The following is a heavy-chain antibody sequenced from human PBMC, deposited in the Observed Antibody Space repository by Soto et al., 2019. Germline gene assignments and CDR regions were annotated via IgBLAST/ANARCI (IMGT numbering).Heavy chain of an antibody. CDR2: INPNSGGT. J-gene: IGHJ4*02. Sequence: ASVKVSCKASGYTFTGYYMHWVRQAPGQGLEWMGWINPNSGGTNYAQKFQGWVTMTRDTSISTAYMELSRLRSDDTAVYYCARSSFGSVAGTPVGDYFDYWGQGTLVTVSS. CDR3: ARSSFGSVAGTPVGDYFDY. V-gene: IGHV1-2*04. CDR1: GYTFTGYY. D-gene: IGHD6-19*01.